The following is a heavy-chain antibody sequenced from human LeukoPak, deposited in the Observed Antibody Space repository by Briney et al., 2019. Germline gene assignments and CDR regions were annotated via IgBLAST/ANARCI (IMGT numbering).Heavy chain of an antibody. Sequence: GRSLRLSCAASGFTFDDYAMPWVRQAPGKGLEWVSGISWNSGSIGYADSVKGRFTISRDNAKNSLYLQMNSLRAEDMALYYCAKDINDFWSGYLDYWGQGTLVTVSS. CDR3: AKDINDFWSGYLDY. V-gene: IGHV3-9*03. D-gene: IGHD3-3*01. J-gene: IGHJ4*02. CDR2: ISWNSGSI. CDR1: GFTFDDYA.